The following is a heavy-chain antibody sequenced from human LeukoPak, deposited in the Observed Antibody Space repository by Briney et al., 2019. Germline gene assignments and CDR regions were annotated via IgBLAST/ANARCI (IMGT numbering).Heavy chain of an antibody. J-gene: IGHJ4*02. CDR2: ISAGGTST. Sequence: PGGSLRLSCAASGFTFRSHTMHWVRQAPGKGLEWVSGISAGGTSTYYADSVKGHFTISRDSSKNTLYLQMNNLRVEDTAMYYCAKGPTVTTFAYWGRGALVTVSS. D-gene: IGHD4-17*01. V-gene: IGHV3-23*01. CDR3: AKGPTVTTFAY. CDR1: GFTFRSHT.